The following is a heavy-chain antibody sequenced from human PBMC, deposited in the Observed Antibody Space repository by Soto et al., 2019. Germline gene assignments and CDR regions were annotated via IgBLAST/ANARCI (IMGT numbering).Heavy chain of an antibody. CDR2: ISYDGSNK. J-gene: IGHJ4*02. CDR3: ARGGLNYFDY. Sequence: GGSLRLSCAASGFTFSSYAMHWARQAPGKGLEWVAVISYDGSNKYYADSVKGRFTISRDNSKNTLYLQMNSLRAEDTAVYYCARGGLNYFDYWGQGTLVTVSS. V-gene: IGHV3-30-3*01. CDR1: GFTFSSYA. D-gene: IGHD2-15*01.